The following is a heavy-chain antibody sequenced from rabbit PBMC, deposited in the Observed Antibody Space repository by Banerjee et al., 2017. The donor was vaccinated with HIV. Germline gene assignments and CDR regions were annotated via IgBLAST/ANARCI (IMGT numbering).Heavy chain of an antibody. Sequence: QQQLEESGGGLVKPGGTLTLTCTVSGFSFSSGYDMCWVRQAPGKGPEWIACIYTGSSGSTYYASWAKGRFTISKTSSTTVTLQMTSLTAADTATYFCARSVSGTFGWWNWWGPGTLVTVS. CDR3: ARSVSGTFGWWNW. CDR1: GFSFSSGYD. V-gene: IGHV1S45*01. D-gene: IGHD1-1*01. CDR2: IYTGSSGST. J-gene: IGHJ4*01.